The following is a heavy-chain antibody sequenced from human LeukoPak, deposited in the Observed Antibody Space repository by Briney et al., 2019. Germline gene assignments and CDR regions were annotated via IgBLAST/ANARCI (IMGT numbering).Heavy chain of an antibody. CDR3: ARAGDLVVVPAALSWFDP. CDR1: GDSISSGDYY. D-gene: IGHD2-2*01. Sequence: SETLSLTCTVSGDSISSGDYYWSWIRQPPGKGLEWIGYIYYSGSTYYNPSLKSRVTISVDTSKNQFSLKLTSVTAADTAVYYCARAGDLVVVPAALSWFDPWGQGTLVTVSS. V-gene: IGHV4-30-4*01. J-gene: IGHJ5*02. CDR2: IYYSGST.